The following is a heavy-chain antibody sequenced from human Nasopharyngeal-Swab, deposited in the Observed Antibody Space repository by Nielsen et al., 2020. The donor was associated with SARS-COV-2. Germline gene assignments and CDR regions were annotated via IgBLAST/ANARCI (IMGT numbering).Heavy chain of an antibody. CDR3: ARVFGWELLRDGFDY. V-gene: IGHV3-7*01. CDR1: GFTFSSYW. Sequence: GESLKISCAASGFTFSSYWMSWVRQAPGKGLEWVANIKQDGSETYYVDSVKGRFTISRDNAKNSLYLQMNSLRAEDTAVYYCARVFGWELLRDGFDYWGQGTLVTVSS. D-gene: IGHD1-26*01. CDR2: IKQDGSET. J-gene: IGHJ4*02.